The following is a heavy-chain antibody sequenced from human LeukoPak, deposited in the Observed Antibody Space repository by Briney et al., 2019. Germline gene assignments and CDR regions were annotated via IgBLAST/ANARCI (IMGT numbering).Heavy chain of an antibody. CDR2: IKQDGSVK. CDR3: ARDQSGWYGKRY. J-gene: IGHJ4*02. CDR1: GFTFSSSW. D-gene: IGHD6-19*01. Sequence: GGSLRLSCAASGFTFSSSWMSWVRQAPGKGLEWVANIKQDGSVKYYVDSVKGRFTISRDNAKTSLYLQMNSLRAEDTAVYYCARDQSGWYGKRYWGQGTLVTVSS. V-gene: IGHV3-7*04.